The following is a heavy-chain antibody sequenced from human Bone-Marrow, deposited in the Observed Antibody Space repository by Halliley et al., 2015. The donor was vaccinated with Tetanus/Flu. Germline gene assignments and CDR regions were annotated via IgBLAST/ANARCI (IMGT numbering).Heavy chain of an antibody. Sequence: ISYDGYNQNYADSVKGRFTVSRDNSKNTVYLQMDSLRPEDTAVYYCAKSYSSGWSRRGDFLDPWGQGTLVIVSS. CDR2: ISYDGYNQ. D-gene: IGHD6-19*01. CDR3: AKSYSSGWSRRGDFLDP. J-gene: IGHJ5*02. V-gene: IGHV3-30*18.